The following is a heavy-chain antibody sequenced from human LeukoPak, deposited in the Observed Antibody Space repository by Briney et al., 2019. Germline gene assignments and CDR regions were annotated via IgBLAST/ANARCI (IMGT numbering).Heavy chain of an antibody. Sequence: GGSLRLSCAASGFTFSSYWMSWVRQAPGKGLEWVANIKQDGSEKYYVDSVKGRFTISRDNAKNSLYLQMNSLRAEDTAVYYCARGPAGTFFRYFDYWGQGTLVTVPS. CDR1: GFTFSSYW. D-gene: IGHD6-13*01. CDR2: IKQDGSEK. J-gene: IGHJ4*02. CDR3: ARGPAGTFFRYFDY. V-gene: IGHV3-7*01.